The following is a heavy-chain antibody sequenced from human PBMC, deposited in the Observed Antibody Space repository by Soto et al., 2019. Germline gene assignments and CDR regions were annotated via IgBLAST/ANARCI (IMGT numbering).Heavy chain of an antibody. D-gene: IGHD6-6*01. CDR3: ASASIAARLTPFDY. Sequence: QPGGSLRLSCAASGFTFSSYGMHWVRQAPGKGLEWVAVIWYDGSNKYYADSVKGRFTISRDNSKNTLYLQMNSLRAEDTAVYYCASASIAARLTPFDYWGQGTLVTVSS. CDR1: GFTFSSYG. J-gene: IGHJ4*02. CDR2: IWYDGSNK. V-gene: IGHV3-33*01.